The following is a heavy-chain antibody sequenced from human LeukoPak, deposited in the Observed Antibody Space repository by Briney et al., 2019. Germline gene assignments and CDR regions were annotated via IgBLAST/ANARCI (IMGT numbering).Heavy chain of an antibody. V-gene: IGHV3-30*18. D-gene: IGHD4-17*01. CDR3: AKDEDYGDYVLSY. CDR1: GFTLSNYG. J-gene: IGHJ4*02. CDR2: ISYDGSNK. Sequence: QPGRSLRLSCAASGFTLSNYGMHWVRQAPGKGLEWVAVISYDGSNKYSADSVKGRFTISRDNSKNTLYLQMNSLRAEDTAVYYCAKDEDYGDYVLSYWGQGTLVTVSS.